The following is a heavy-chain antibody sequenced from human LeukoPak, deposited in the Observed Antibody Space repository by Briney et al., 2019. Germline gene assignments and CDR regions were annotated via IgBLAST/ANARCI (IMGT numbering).Heavy chain of an antibody. V-gene: IGHV3-7*01. CDR1: GFTFSSYW. D-gene: IGHD6-19*01. CDR2: IKQDGSEK. CDR3: ARSSSDSSGWYAWLQTPNGPNDY. Sequence: PGGSLRLSCAASGFTFSSYWMSWVRQAPGKGLEWVANIKQDGSEKYYVDSVKGRFTISRDNAKNSLYLQMNSLRAEDTAVYYCARSSSDSSGWYAWLQTPNGPNDYWGQGTLVTVSS. J-gene: IGHJ4*02.